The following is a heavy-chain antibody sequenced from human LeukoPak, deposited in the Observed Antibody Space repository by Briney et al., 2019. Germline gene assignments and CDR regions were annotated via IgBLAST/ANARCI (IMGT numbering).Heavy chain of an antibody. CDR1: GGSISSYY. V-gene: IGHV4-59*08. CDR2: IYYSGST. J-gene: IGHJ4*02. D-gene: IGHD1-26*01. Sequence: SETLSRTCTVSGGSISSYYWSWIRQPPGKGLEWIGYIYYSGSTNYNPSLKSRVTISVDTSKNQFSLKLSSVTAADTAVYYCARSPPYSGSYYVDYWGQGTLVTVSS. CDR3: ARSPPYSGSYYVDY.